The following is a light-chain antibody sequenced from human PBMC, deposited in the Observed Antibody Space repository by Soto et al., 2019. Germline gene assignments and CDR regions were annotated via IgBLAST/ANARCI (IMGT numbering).Light chain of an antibody. CDR3: SSYAGSKTFI. CDR1: SGDVGAYNY. J-gene: IGLJ2*01. CDR2: EVT. Sequence: QPVLTQPPSASGSPGQSVTISCTGTSGDVGAYNYVSWYQQHPGKAPKLMIYEVTKRPSGVPDRFSGSKSGATASLTVSGLQAEDEADYYCSSYAGSKTFIFGGGTKLTVL. V-gene: IGLV2-8*01.